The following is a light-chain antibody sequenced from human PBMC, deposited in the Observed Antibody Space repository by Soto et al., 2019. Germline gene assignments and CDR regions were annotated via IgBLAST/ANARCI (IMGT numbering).Light chain of an antibody. Sequence: EIVMTQSPATLSVSPGERATLSCRASQSVSSKLAWYQQKPGQAPRLLIYGASTRVTGIPARFSGSGSGTEFTLTISSLQSEDFAVYYCQQYNNGLTFGGGTKVEMK. CDR2: GAS. V-gene: IGKV3-15*01. CDR1: QSVSSK. J-gene: IGKJ4*01. CDR3: QQYNNGLT.